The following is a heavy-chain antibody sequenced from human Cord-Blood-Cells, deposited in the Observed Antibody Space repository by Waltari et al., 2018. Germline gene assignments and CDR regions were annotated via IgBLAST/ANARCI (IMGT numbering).Heavy chain of an antibody. Sequence: QVQLVQSGAEVKKPGSSVKVSCKASGATFSSYAISRVRQAPGQGLEWMGWIIPIFGTANYAQKFQGRVTITADESTSTAYMELSSLRSEDTAVYYCARRSNYYDSSGYYFDYWGQGTLVTVSS. V-gene: IGHV1-69*01. CDR1: GATFSSYA. J-gene: IGHJ4*02. CDR3: ARRSNYYDSSGYYFDY. D-gene: IGHD3-22*01. CDR2: IIPIFGTA.